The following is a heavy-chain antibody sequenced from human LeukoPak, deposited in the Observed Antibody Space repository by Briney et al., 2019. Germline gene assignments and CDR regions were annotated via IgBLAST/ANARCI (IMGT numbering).Heavy chain of an antibody. D-gene: IGHD3-22*01. Sequence: GGSLRLSCAASGFTFSSYSMNWVRQAPGKGLEWVSSISTSSSYINYADSVKGRFTISRDNAKKSLYLQMNSLRAEDTAVYYCAKDGSILYYDSSGYGYWGQGTRVTVSS. J-gene: IGHJ4*02. CDR3: AKDGSILYYDSSGYGY. V-gene: IGHV3-21*01. CDR2: ISTSSSYI. CDR1: GFTFSSYS.